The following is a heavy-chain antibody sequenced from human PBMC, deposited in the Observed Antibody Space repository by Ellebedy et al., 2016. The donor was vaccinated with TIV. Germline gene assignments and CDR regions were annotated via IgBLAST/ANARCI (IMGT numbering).Heavy chain of an antibody. J-gene: IGHJ6*02. D-gene: IGHD5-18*01. Sequence: GGSLRLSCAASGFTFSSYSMNWVRQAPGKGLEWVSSISSSSSYIYYADSVKGRFTISRDNAKNSLYLQMNSLRAEDTAVYYCARGEKEVDTAMWRRGYYYGMDVWGQGTTVTVSS. CDR1: GFTFSSYS. V-gene: IGHV3-21*01. CDR2: ISSSSSYI. CDR3: ARGEKEVDTAMWRRGYYYGMDV.